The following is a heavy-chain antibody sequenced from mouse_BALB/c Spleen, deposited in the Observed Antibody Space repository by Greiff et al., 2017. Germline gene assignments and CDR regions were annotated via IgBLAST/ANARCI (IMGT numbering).Heavy chain of an antibody. Sequence: DVKLVESGGGLVQPGGSRKLSCAASGFTFSDYGMAWVRQAPGKGPEWVAFISNLAYSIYYADTVTGRFTISRENAKNTLYLEMSSLRSEDTAMYYCARDSLDYWGQGTTLTVSS. CDR1: GFTFSDYG. V-gene: IGHV5-15*02. J-gene: IGHJ2*01. CDR3: ARDSLDY. CDR2: ISNLAYSI.